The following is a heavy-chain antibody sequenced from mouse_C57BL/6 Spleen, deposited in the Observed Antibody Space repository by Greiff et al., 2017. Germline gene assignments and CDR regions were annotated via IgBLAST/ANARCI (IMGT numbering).Heavy chain of an antibody. CDR1: GFTFTDYS. CDR2: IRNKANGYTT. Sequence: EVQRVESGGGLVQPGGSLSLSCAASGFTFTDYSMSWVRQPPGKALEWLGFIRNKANGYTTEYSASVKGRFTIARDNSQRILYLQMNALRAEDSATYYCAREYWYFDVWGTGTTVTVSS. CDR3: AREYWYFDV. V-gene: IGHV7-3*01. J-gene: IGHJ1*03.